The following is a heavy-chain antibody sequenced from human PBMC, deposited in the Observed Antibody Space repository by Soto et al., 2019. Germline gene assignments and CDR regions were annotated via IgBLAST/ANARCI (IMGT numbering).Heavy chain of an antibody. Sequence: EVQLVESGGGLVQPGRALRLSCAASGFTFSKYWMHWVRQAPGKGPVWVSYISSDGTTTDYADSVKGRFTISRDNAKNSLYLQMDSLGVEVKAVYYCTMQGCTNDVCLAAAVTVGGALEYWGQGAQVSVSS. CDR2: ISSDGTTT. D-gene: IGHD2-8*01. V-gene: IGHV3-74*01. CDR1: GFTFSKYW. CDR3: TMQGCTNDVCLAAAVTVGGALEY. J-gene: IGHJ4*02.